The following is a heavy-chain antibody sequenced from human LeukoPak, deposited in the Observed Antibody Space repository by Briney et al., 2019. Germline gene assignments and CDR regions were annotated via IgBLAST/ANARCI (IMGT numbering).Heavy chain of an antibody. V-gene: IGHV5-51*01. CDR2: IYPADSDT. Sequence: GESLKISCQGSGYSFTSYWIGWVRQMPGKGLEWMGIIYPADSDTRYSPSFQGQVTISADKSISTAYLQWRSMKASDTAMFYCARRYSGYDCWGQGTLVTVSS. J-gene: IGHJ4*02. D-gene: IGHD5-12*01. CDR1: GYSFTSYW. CDR3: ARRYSGYDC.